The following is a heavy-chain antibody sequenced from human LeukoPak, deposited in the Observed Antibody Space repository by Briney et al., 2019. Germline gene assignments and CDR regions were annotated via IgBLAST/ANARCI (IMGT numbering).Heavy chain of an antibody. V-gene: IGHV4-34*01. D-gene: IGHD3-22*01. J-gene: IGHJ4*02. CDR1: RGSFSGYY. CDR3: ARGRSYYDSSGYGY. CDR2: INHSGST. Sequence: SETLSLTCAVYRGSFSGYYWSWIRQAPGKGLEWIGEINHSGSTDQNPSLKSRVTISVDTSRKQFSLKLSSVTAADTAVYYCARGRSYYDSSGYGYWGQGTLVTVSS.